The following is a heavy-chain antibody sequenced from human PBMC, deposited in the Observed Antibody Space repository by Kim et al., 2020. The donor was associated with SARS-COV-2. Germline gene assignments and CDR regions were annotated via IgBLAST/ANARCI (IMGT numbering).Heavy chain of an antibody. J-gene: IGHJ5*02. CDR1: GYTFTSYY. Sequence: ASVKVSCKASGYTFTSYYMHWVRQAPGQGLEWMGIINPSGGSTSYAQKFQGRVTMTRDTSTSTVYMELSSLRSEDTAVYYCARGGYCSSTSCYNWFDPWGQGTLVTVSS. V-gene: IGHV1-46*01. CDR2: INPSGGST. CDR3: ARGGYCSSTSCYNWFDP. D-gene: IGHD2-2*01.